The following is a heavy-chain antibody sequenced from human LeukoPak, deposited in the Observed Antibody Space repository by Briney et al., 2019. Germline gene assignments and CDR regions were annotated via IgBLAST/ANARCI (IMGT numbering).Heavy chain of an antibody. CDR2: IYPGDSDT. V-gene: IGHV5-51*01. CDR1: GYSFTIFW. J-gene: IGHJ4*02. D-gene: IGHD6-19*01. Sequence: GESLKISCKVSGYSFTIFWIGWVRQMPGKGLEWMGIIYPGDSDTRYSPSFQGQVTISADKSISTAYLQWSSLKASDTAMYYCARHDRIAVAGTLDYWGQGTLVAVSS. CDR3: ARHDRIAVAGTLDY.